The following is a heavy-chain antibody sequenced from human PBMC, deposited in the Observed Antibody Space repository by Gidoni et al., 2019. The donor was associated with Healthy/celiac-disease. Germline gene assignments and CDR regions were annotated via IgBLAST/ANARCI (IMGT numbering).Heavy chain of an antibody. CDR1: GFRFSRYA. CDR2: ISGSGGST. D-gene: IGHD4-4*01. Sequence: EVQLLESGGGLVQPGGSLRLSCGASGFRFSRYAMSWVRPAPGKGLGWVSAISGSGGSTYYADSVQGRFTISRDNSKNTLYLQMNSLRAEDTAVYYCAKDYINYYYYYGMDVWGQGTTVTVSS. CDR3: AKDYINYYYYYGMDV. J-gene: IGHJ6*02. V-gene: IGHV3-23*01.